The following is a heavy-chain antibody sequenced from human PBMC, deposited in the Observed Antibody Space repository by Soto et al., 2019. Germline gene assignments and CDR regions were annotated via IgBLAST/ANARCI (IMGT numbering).Heavy chain of an antibody. D-gene: IGHD1-26*01. CDR1: GFSFRSDW. V-gene: IGHV3-7*04. CDR2: TKQDGSKK. Sequence: DEQLVESGGGLVQPGGSLRLTCAVSGFSFRSDWMNWVRQAPGKGLEWVAQTKQDGSKKYYVDSVKGRFTIFRDNDKKSRSRQMNSRRDEDTAVYYCSGGVGDAFWGQGTLVTVSS. J-gene: IGHJ4*02. CDR3: SGGVGDAF.